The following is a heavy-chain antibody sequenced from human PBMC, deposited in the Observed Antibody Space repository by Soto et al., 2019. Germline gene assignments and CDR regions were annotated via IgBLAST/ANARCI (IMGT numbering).Heavy chain of an antibody. D-gene: IGHD3-3*01. Sequence: ASVKVSCKTFGYTFGNYDISWVRQATGQGLEWMGIMNPNSGNTGYAEKFQGRVSMTRDTSTSTAYMELRSLRSEDTAVYYCARAVGAIFGVVIRVPYAFDIWGQGTMVTVSS. J-gene: IGHJ3*02. CDR1: GYTFGNYD. V-gene: IGHV1-8*01. CDR3: ARAVGAIFGVVIRVPYAFDI. CDR2: MNPNSGNT.